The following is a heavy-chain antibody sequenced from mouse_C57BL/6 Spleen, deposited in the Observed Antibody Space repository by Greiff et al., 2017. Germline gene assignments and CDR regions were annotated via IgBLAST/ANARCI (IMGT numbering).Heavy chain of an antibody. CDR2: ISSGGSYT. J-gene: IGHJ3*01. V-gene: IGHV5-6*01. CDR3: ARQRQLQGGFAY. Sequence: EVMLVESGGDLVKPGGSLKLSCAASGFTFSSYGMSWVRQTPDKRLEWVATISSGGSYTYYPDSVKGRFTISRDNAKNTLYLQMSSLKSEDTAMYYCARQRQLQGGFAYWGQGTLVTVSA. D-gene: IGHD3-2*01. CDR1: GFTFSSYG.